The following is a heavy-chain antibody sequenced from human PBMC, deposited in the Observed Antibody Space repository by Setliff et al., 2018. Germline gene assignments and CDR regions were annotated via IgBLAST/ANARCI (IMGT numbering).Heavy chain of an antibody. CDR2: ISTSGSTI. V-gene: IGHV3-48*01. CDR3: ARLALTGYDSSGYYYALDYYYYMDV. Sequence: GGSLRLSCAASGITFSTYSMNWVRQAPGKGPEWVSYISTSGSTIYYADSVKGRFTISRDKAHHSLFLQMNSLRAEDTAVYYCARLALTGYDSSGYYYALDYYYYMDVWGKGTTVTVSS. J-gene: IGHJ6*03. CDR1: GITFSTYS. D-gene: IGHD3-22*01.